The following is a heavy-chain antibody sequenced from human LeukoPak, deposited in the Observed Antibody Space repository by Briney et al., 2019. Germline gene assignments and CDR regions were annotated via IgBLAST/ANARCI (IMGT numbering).Heavy chain of an antibody. CDR3: GRDIGAAIGH. Sequence: SQTLSLTCAISGDSVSSYSAGWNWIRQSPSRGLEWLGRTYYRSKWYNEYALSVRSRITISPDTSKNQVSLQLNSVTPDDAAFYYCGRDIGAAIGHWGQGTLVTVSS. V-gene: IGHV6-1*01. J-gene: IGHJ4*02. D-gene: IGHD6-13*01. CDR1: GDSVSSYSAG. CDR2: TYYRSKWYN.